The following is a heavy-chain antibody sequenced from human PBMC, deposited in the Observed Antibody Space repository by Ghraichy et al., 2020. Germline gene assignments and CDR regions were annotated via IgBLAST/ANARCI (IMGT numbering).Heavy chain of an antibody. J-gene: IGHJ5*02. CDR2: ITTGSGNT. CDR3: ARGINWLDH. Sequence: ASVKVSCKASGYSFTSYGITWVRQAPGQGLEWMGWITTGSGNTQYAQKFQGRVRMTTETSTNTVYMDLRSLISDDTAVYYCARGINWLDHWGQGTLVTVSS. V-gene: IGHV1-18*01. CDR1: GYSFTSYG.